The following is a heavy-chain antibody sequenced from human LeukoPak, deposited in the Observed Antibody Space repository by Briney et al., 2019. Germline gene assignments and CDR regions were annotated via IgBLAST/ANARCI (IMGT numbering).Heavy chain of an antibody. V-gene: IGHV1-69*04. J-gene: IGHJ5*02. CDR3: AREVTMIVVVPNWFDP. Sequence: SVKVSCKASGGTFSSYAISWVRQAPGQGLEWMGRIIPILGIANYAQKFQGRVTITADKSTSTAYMELSSLRSEDTAVYYCAREVTMIVVVPNWFDPWGQGTLVTVSS. CDR2: IIPILGIA. D-gene: IGHD3-22*01. CDR1: GGTFSSYA.